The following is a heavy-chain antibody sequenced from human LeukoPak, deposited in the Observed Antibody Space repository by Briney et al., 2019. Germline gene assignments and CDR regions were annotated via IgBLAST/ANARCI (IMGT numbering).Heavy chain of an antibody. CDR1: GFIFSSYG. Sequence: GGSLRLSCAASGFIFSSYGMHWVRQAPGKGLEWVSSISSSSYIYYADSVKGRFTISRDNAKNSLYLQMNSLRAEDTAVYYCARFMTTVVGVFDYWGQGTLVTVSS. CDR2: ISSSSYI. CDR3: ARFMTTVVGVFDY. V-gene: IGHV3-21*01. D-gene: IGHD4-23*01. J-gene: IGHJ4*02.